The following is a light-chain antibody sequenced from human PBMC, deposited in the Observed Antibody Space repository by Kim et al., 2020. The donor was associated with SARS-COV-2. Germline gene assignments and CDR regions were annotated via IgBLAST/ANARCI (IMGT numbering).Light chain of an antibody. CDR1: NIGSKS. Sequence: SYELTQPPSVSVAPGKTARITCGGNNIGSKSVHWYQQKPGQAPVLVIYYDSDRPSGIPERFSGSNSGNTATLTISRVEAGDEADYYCQVWDSSSDHLVFGGGTKRTV. CDR3: QVWDSSSDHLV. CDR2: YDS. J-gene: IGLJ3*02. V-gene: IGLV3-21*04.